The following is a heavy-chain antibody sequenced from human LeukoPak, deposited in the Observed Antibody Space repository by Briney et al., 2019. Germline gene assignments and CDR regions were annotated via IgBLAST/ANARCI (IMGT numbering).Heavy chain of an antibody. V-gene: IGHV3-30*01. D-gene: IGHD3-10*01. CDR3: ARDSTYYYDSGSSGPHHFDN. J-gene: IGHJ4*02. CDR1: GFTFSNYA. Sequence: GGSLRLSCAASGFTFSNYAMHWVRQAPGKGLEWVSLISSGGTYEYYADSVKGRFTISRDNSKNTLYLQLNSLRAEDTAVYYCARDSTYYYDSGSSGPHHFDNWGQGTLVTVSS. CDR2: ISSGGTYE.